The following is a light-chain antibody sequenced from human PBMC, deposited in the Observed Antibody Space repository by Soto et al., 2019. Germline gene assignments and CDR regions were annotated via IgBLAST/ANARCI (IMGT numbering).Light chain of an antibody. CDR1: SSDVGAYNY. V-gene: IGLV2-14*01. Sequence: QSALTQPASVSGSPGQSITISCTGTSSDVGAYNYDSWYQQYPGEAPKVIIYDVSHRPAGVSNRFSGSKSGNTASLTISGLQTQDEADYYYSSHTSATTYVFGTGTKVTVL. CDR2: DVS. CDR3: SSHTSATTYV. J-gene: IGLJ1*01.